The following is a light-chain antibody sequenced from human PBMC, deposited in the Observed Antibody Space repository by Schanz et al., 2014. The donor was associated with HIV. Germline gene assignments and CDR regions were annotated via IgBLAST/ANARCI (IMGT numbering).Light chain of an antibody. CDR2: NTY. CDR1: SSSIKTNT. J-gene: IGLJ1*01. Sequence: QSVLTQPPSASGTPGQRVTISCSGSSSSIKTNTVNWFQQLPGTAPKLLIYNTYHRPSGVPDRFSGSESGTSASLAISGLQSGDEADYYCAAWDDTLNGYVFGSGTKLTVL. V-gene: IGLV1-44*01. CDR3: AAWDDTLNGYV.